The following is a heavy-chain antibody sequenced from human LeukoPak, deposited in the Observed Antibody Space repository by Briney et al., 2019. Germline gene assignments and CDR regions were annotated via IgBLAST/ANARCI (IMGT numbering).Heavy chain of an antibody. CDR3: ATPTMRGPSYGYVRLLN. D-gene: IGHD5-18*01. J-gene: IGHJ4*02. V-gene: IGHV1-8*03. CDR1: GYTFTSFD. Sequence: ASVKVSYKASGYTFTSFDINWVRQATGRGPEWMGWMNPSSGDTGYAQKFQGRVTFTRDTFTNTAYMELSSLTSEDTAVYYCATPTMRGPSYGYVRLLNWGQGSLVTVSS. CDR2: MNPSSGDT.